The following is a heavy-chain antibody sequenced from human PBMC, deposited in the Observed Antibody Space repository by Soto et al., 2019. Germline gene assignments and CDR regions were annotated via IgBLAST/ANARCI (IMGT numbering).Heavy chain of an antibody. CDR1: GGSISSGDYY. V-gene: IGHV4-30-4*01. J-gene: IGHJ2*01. CDR2: IYYSGST. CDR3: ARVAGTFYWYFDL. D-gene: IGHD3-10*01. Sequence: LSLTCTVSGGSISSGDYYWSWIRQPPGKGLEWIGYIYYSGSTYYNPSLKSRVTISVDTSKNQFSLKLSSVTAADTAVYYCARVAGTFYWYFDLWGRGTLVTVSS.